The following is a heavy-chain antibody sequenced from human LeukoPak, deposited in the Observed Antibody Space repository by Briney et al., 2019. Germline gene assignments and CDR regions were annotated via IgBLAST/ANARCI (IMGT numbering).Heavy chain of an antibody. Sequence: SVKVSCKASGGTFSSYAISWVRQAPGQGLEWMGGIIPIFGTANYAQKFQGRVTITADESTSTAYMELRSLRSDDTAVYYCARRLQWVVGATQMDVWGKGTTVTISS. V-gene: IGHV1-69*13. CDR3: ARRLQWVVGATQMDV. CDR1: GGTFSSYA. CDR2: IIPIFGTA. J-gene: IGHJ6*04. D-gene: IGHD1-26*01.